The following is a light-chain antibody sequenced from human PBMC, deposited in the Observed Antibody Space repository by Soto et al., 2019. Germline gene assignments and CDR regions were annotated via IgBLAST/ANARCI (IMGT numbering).Light chain of an antibody. CDR1: QSVSSTY. CDR3: QQCGSSPPYT. V-gene: IGKV3-20*01. J-gene: IGKJ2*01. Sequence: ESVLTQSPGTLCLSPGERATLSCRASQSVSSTYLAWYQQKPRQAPRFLIYGASRRATGIPDRFSGSGSGTDFPRSMSRLEPEYLPVYCCQQCGSSPPYTFGQRTKLEI. CDR2: GAS.